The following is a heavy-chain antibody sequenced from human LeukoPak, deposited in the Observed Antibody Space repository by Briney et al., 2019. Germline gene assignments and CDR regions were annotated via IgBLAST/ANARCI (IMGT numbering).Heavy chain of an antibody. Sequence: GGSLRLSCAASGFTFSSYAMHWVRQAPGKGLEWVAVISYDGSNKYYADSVKGRFTISRDNSKNTLYLQMNSLRAEDTAVYYCVRDSGSYFDYWGQGTLVTVSS. CDR3: VRDSGSYFDY. J-gene: IGHJ4*02. CDR2: ISYDGSNK. D-gene: IGHD1-26*01. V-gene: IGHV3-30-3*01. CDR1: GFTFSSYA.